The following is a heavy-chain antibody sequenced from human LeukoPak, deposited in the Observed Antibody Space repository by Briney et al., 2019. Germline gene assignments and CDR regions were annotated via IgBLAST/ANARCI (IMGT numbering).Heavy chain of an antibody. V-gene: IGHV4-4*07. CDR1: RGSLSSSF. D-gene: IGHD6-19*01. CDR2: IYSSAST. CDR3: ADGPLVVGTQSLDD. Sequence: SETLSLTCTDPRGSLSSSFWSWVRPTGGKGVEWVGRIYSSASTDYNPSLPSRVTMSVDTTRNQFSLMLTSVTAAGTALYCSADGPLVVGTQSLDDWGQGIPVTVSS. J-gene: IGHJ4*02.